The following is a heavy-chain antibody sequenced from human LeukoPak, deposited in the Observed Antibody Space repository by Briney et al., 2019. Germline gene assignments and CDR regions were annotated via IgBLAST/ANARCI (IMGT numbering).Heavy chain of an antibody. D-gene: IGHD5-12*01. CDR2: ISAYNGNT. J-gene: IGHJ6*02. CDR1: GYTFTSYG. V-gene: IGHV1-18*01. Sequence: GASVKVSCKASGYTFTSYGISWVRQAPGQGLEWMGWISAYNGNTNYAQKLQGRVTMTTDTSTSTAYMELRSLRSDDTAVYYCARDIVATIGSYYYYGMDVWGQGTTVTVSS. CDR3: ARDIVATIGSYYYYGMDV.